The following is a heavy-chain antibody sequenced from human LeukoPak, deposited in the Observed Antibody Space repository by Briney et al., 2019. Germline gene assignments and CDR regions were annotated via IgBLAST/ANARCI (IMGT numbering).Heavy chain of an antibody. CDR3: ARAEGYSSSSYPFDY. V-gene: IGHV3-21*01. Sequence: PGGSLRLSCAASGFTFSSYSMNWVRQAPGKGLEWVSSISSSSSYIYCADSVKGRFTISRDNAKNSLYLQMNSLRAEDTAVYYCARAEGYSSSSYPFDYWGQGTLVTVSS. CDR2: ISSSSSYI. J-gene: IGHJ4*02. D-gene: IGHD6-6*01. CDR1: GFTFSSYS.